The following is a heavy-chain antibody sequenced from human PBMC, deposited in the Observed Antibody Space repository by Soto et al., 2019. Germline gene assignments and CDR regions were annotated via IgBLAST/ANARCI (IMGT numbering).Heavy chain of an antibody. CDR2: ISGSSVST. V-gene: IGHV3-23*01. CDR3: AKDQQLWLPKGFDP. CDR1: GFTFSSYS. Sequence: PGGSLRLSCAASGFTFSSYSISWVRQAPGKGLEWVSAISGSSVSTYYADSVKGRFTSSRDNSKNTLWLQMNSLRAEDTAVYYCAKDQQLWLPKGFDPWGQGALVTVSS. J-gene: IGHJ5*02. D-gene: IGHD5-18*01.